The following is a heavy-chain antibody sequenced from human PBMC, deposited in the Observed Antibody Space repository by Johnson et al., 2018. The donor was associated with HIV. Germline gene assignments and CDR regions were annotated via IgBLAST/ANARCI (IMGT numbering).Heavy chain of an antibody. J-gene: IGHJ3*02. CDR3: ARVATADDDAFDI. CDR2: ISYDGSNK. V-gene: IGHV3-30*04. D-gene: IGHD5-18*01. CDR1: GFTFSSYA. Sequence: QVQLVESGGGVVQPGRSLRLSCATYGFTFSSYAMHWVRQAPGKGLEWVAVISYDGSNKYYADSVKGRFTISRDNSKNTQYLQMNSLRAEDTALYYCARVATADDDAFDIWGLGTMVTVSS.